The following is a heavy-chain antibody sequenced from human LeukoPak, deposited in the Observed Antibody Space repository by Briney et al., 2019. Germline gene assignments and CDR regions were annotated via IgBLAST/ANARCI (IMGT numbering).Heavy chain of an antibody. CDR2: IWYDGSNK. D-gene: IGHD6-6*01. CDR1: GFTFSSYG. V-gene: IGHV3-33*01. J-gene: IGHJ5*02. Sequence: PGRSLRLSCAASGFTFSSYGMHWVRQAPGKGLEWVAVIWYDGSNKYYADSVKGRFTISRDNSKNTLYLQMNSLRAEDTAVYYCARAYGQLVNWFDPWGQGTLVTVSS. CDR3: ARAYGQLVNWFDP.